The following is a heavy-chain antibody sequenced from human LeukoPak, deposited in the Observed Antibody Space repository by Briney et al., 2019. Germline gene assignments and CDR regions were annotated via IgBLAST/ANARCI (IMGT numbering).Heavy chain of an antibody. J-gene: IGHJ4*02. CDR2: LFTSGST. CDR3: ARAPYDSSGYPLYYFDY. V-gene: IGHV4-4*07. D-gene: IGHD3-22*01. CDR1: GGSISSYY. Sequence: PSETLSLTCTVSGGSISSYYWSWIRQPAGKGLEWIGRLFTSGSTNYNPALKSRVTMSVDTSKNRFSLKLSSVTAADTAVYYCARAPYDSSGYPLYYFDYWGQGTLVTASS.